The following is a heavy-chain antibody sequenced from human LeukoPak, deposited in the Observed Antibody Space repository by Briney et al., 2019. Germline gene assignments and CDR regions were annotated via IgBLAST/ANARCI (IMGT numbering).Heavy chain of an antibody. D-gene: IGHD6-13*01. CDR1: GFTFSSYG. CDR3: AKAGGSSWYDA. CDR2: IWYDGSNK. V-gene: IGHV3-33*06. J-gene: IGHJ5*02. Sequence: GGSLRLSCAASGFTFSSYGMHWVRQAPGKGLEWVAVIWYDGSNKYYADSVKGRFTISRDNSKNTLYLQMNSLRAEDTAVYYCAKAGGSSWYDAWGQGILVTVSS.